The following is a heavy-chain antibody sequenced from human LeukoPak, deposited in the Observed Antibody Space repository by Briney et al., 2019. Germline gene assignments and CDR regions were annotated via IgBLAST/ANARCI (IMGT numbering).Heavy chain of an antibody. CDR2: IYYSGST. V-gene: IGHV4-30-4*08. Sequence: SETLSITCTAAAGAISSGDYYRSWIRQPPGKGLEWIGYIYYSGSTYYNPSLESRVTISVDTSKNQFSLKLSSVTAADTAVYYCARVSGSGYLIEYYFDYWGQGTLVTVSS. D-gene: IGHD3-22*01. CDR3: ARVSGSGYLIEYYFDY. CDR1: AGAISSGDYY. J-gene: IGHJ4*02.